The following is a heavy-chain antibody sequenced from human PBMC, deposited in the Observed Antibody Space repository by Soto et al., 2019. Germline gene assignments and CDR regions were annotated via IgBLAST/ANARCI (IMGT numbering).Heavy chain of an antibody. CDR3: ARETRLWFGESINPSASGWFDP. Sequence: SETLSLTCTVSGGSISSYYWSWIRQPPGKGLEWIGYIYYSGSTNYNPSLKSRVTISVDTSKNQFSLKLSSVTAADTAVYYCARETRLWFGESINPSASGWFDPWGQGTLVTVSS. V-gene: IGHV4-59*01. J-gene: IGHJ5*02. D-gene: IGHD3-10*01. CDR2: IYYSGST. CDR1: GGSISSYY.